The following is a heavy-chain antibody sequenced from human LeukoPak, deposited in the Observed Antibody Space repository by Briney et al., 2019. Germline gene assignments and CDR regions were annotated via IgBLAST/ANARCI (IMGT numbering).Heavy chain of an antibody. CDR2: IYHSGST. CDR1: GGSISSGGYS. V-gene: IGHV4-30-2*01. D-gene: IGHD6-19*01. J-gene: IGHJ4*02. CDR3: ARLFMSSGWYYFDY. Sequence: SQTLSLTCAVSGGSISSGGYSWSWIRQPPGKGLEWIGYIYHSGSTYYNPSLKSRVTISVDRSKNQFSLKLSSVTAADTAVYYCARLFMSSGWYYFDYWGPGTLVTVSS.